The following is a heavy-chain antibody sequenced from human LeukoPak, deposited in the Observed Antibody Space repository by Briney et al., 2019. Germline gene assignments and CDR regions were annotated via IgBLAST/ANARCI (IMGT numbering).Heavy chain of an antibody. Sequence: PGGSLRLSCAASRFIVSSYAMSWVRQAPGKGLEWVSGISGSGSRTYYADSVKGRFTISRDNSKNTLYLQMNSLRAEDTAVYYCAKGEDIVALYMDVWGKGTTVTVSS. CDR2: ISGSGSRT. CDR3: AKGEDIVALYMDV. V-gene: IGHV3-23*01. J-gene: IGHJ6*03. CDR1: RFIVSSYA. D-gene: IGHD2-15*01.